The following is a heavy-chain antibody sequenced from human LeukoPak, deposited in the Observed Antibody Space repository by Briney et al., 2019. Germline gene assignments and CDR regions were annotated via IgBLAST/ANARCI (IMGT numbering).Heavy chain of an antibody. CDR1: GYTFTSYY. Sequence: ASVKVSCKASGYTFTSYYMHWVRQAPGQGLEWMGWINPNSGGTNYAQKFQGRVTMTTDTSISTAYMEVSRLRSDDTAVYYCARVRIGQQLDKYYYYAMDVWGQGTTVTVSS. CDR2: INPNSGGT. V-gene: IGHV1-2*02. D-gene: IGHD6-13*01. CDR3: ARVRIGQQLDKYYYYAMDV. J-gene: IGHJ6*02.